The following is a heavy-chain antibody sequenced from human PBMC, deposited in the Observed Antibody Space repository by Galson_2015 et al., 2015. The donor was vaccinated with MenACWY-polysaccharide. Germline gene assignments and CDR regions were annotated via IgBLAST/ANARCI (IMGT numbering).Heavy chain of an antibody. CDR2: IYYTGST. J-gene: IGHJ4*02. D-gene: IGHD3-16*01. CDR1: GTSITSFY. V-gene: IGHV4-59*08. Sequence: ETLSLTCSVSGTSITSFYWGWIRQSPGKGLEWIGYIYYTGSTNSNPSLKSRVSISIDVSRKEFSLRLSSVTAADTAVYYCARRGGVGISASHFDHWGQGVLITFSA. CDR3: ARRGGVGISASHFDH.